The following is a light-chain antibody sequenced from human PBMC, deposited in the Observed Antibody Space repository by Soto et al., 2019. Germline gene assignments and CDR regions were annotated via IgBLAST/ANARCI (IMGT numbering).Light chain of an antibody. J-gene: IGLJ3*02. CDR3: SSYTSSTTWV. V-gene: IGLV2-14*01. CDR2: EVS. CDR1: SSDVGAYNY. Sequence: SALTQPASVSGSPGQSITISCTGTSSDVGAYNYVSWYQQHPGKAPKLMIYEVSYRPSGVSDRFSGSRSGNTASLTISGLQAEDESDYYCSSYTSSTTWVFGGGTKVTV.